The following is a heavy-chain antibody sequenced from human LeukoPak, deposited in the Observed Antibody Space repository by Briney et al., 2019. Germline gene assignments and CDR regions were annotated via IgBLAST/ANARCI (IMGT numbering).Heavy chain of an antibody. CDR1: GGSISSSSYY. CDR2: MYHSGST. J-gene: IGHJ6*03. D-gene: IGHD1-1*01. CDR3: ARGRVSSSTWYSTYYYYFYMDV. Sequence: PSETLSLTCTVSGGSISSSSYYWGWIRQPPGKGLEWIGSMYHSGSTYYNPSLKSRVTISVDTTKNLFSLRLRSVTAADTAVYFCARGRVSSSTWYSTYYYYFYMDVWGKGTTVTVSS. V-gene: IGHV4-39*02.